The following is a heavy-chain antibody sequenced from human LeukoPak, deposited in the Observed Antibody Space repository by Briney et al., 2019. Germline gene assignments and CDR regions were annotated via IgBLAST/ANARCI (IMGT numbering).Heavy chain of an antibody. CDR2: IYYSGST. CDR3: ARVVITNLFDY. CDR1: GFTFSNYW. V-gene: IGHV4-39*01. D-gene: IGHD3-22*01. Sequence: GSLRLSCAASGFTFSNYWMTWVRQAPGKGLEWIGSIYYSGSTYYNPSLKSRVTISVDTSKNQFSLKLSSVTAADTAVYYCARVVITNLFDYWGQGTLVTVSS. J-gene: IGHJ4*02.